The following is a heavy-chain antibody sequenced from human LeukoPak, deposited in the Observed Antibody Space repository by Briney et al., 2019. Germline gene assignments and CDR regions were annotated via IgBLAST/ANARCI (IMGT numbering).Heavy chain of an antibody. CDR3: ARSSVSQHYYYGMDV. D-gene: IGHD2-2*01. J-gene: IGHJ6*02. Sequence: SETLSLTCAVYGGSFSGYYWSWIRQPPGKGLEWIGEINHSGSTNCNPSLKSRVTISVDTSKNQFSLKLSSVTAADTAVYYCARSSVSQHYYYGMDVWGQGTTVTVSS. V-gene: IGHV4-34*01. CDR1: GGSFSGYY. CDR2: INHSGST.